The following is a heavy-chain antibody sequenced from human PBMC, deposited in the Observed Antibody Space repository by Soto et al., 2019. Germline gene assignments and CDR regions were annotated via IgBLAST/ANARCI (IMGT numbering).Heavy chain of an antibody. V-gene: IGHV4-61*01. CDR1: GGSVSGGSYF. Sequence: PSETLYLTCTVSGGSVSGGSYFWSWVRQPPGKGLEWIGYFYYSGSTKYNPSLKSRVTILEDTSKNQFSLKLNSVTAADTAVYYCAREGRMGTFDYWGQGALVTVSS. J-gene: IGHJ4*02. D-gene: IGHD1-1*01. CDR3: AREGRMGTFDY. CDR2: FYYSGST.